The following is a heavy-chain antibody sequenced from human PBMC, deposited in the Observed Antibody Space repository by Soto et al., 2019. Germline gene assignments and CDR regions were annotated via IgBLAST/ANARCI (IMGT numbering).Heavy chain of an antibody. D-gene: IGHD6-13*01. V-gene: IGHV4-59*01. CDR2: VYYNGNT. J-gene: IGHJ4*02. Sequence: SETLSLTCAVSGASIGTYYWSWIRQPPGKGLEWIGYVYYNGNTNYNPSLMSRVTISVDTSKNQFSLNLTSVTAADTAVYYCAGGILAAADYYFDYWGQGTLVTVSS. CDR3: AGGILAAADYYFDY. CDR1: GASIGTYY.